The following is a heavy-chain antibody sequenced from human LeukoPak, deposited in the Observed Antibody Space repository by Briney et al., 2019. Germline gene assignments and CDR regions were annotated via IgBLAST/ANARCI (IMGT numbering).Heavy chain of an antibody. V-gene: IGHV3-21*06. CDR2: ISYRSSHI. CDR1: GFTFSDCD. CDR3: GRAF. Sequence: AGSLRLSCTASGFTFSDCDMNWFRQAPGKGLEWVASISYRSSHIYYADSAKGRFTISRDNAKNSLYLQMNNLRAEDAAGYYCGRAFWGEGTLVSVS. J-gene: IGHJ4*02.